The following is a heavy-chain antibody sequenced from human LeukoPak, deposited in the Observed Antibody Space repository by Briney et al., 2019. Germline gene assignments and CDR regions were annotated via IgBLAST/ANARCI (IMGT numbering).Heavy chain of an antibody. Sequence: GASVKVSCKASGYTFTGHSMYWVRQAPGQGLEWMGWINPNSGGTNYAQKFQGRVTMTRDTSINTAYMELSRLTSDDTAIYYCVRERRVSSQFLEYSHNWFDTWGQGTLVTVSS. D-gene: IGHD3-3*01. CDR2: INPNSGGT. J-gene: IGHJ5*02. V-gene: IGHV1-2*02. CDR1: GYTFTGHS. CDR3: VRERRVSSQFLEYSHNWFDT.